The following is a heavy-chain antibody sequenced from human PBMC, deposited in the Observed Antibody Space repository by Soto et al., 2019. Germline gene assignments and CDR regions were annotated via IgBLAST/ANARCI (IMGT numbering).Heavy chain of an antibody. V-gene: IGHV2-26*01. D-gene: IGHD3-10*01. Sequence: QVTLKESGPVLVRPTETLTLTCTVSGFSLTNPRMAVGWIRQPPGKALEWLTHIFSSDEKSYNTSLKRRVTISQDTSKSQVVLTMTNVDPVDTATYYCARIRSWVLVPTESFFGMDVWGPGTTVTVSS. CDR1: GFSLTNPRMA. CDR2: IFSSDEK. CDR3: ARIRSWVLVPTESFFGMDV. J-gene: IGHJ6*02.